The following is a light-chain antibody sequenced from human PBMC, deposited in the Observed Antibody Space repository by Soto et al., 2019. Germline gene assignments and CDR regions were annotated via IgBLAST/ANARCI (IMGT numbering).Light chain of an antibody. J-gene: IGKJ4*01. CDR3: QQYNNWPPGVT. V-gene: IGKV3-15*01. CDR2: GAS. Sequence: EIVMTQSQATLSVSPGERATLSCRASQSVSSNLAWYQQKPGQAPRLLIYGASTRATGIPARFSGSGSGTEFTLTISSLQSEDFAVYYCQQYNNWPPGVTFGGGTKVEIK. CDR1: QSVSSN.